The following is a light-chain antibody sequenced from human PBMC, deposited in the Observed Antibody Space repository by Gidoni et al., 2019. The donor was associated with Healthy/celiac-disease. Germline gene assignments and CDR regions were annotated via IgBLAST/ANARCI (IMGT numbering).Light chain of an antibody. CDR1: SSNIVNNY. V-gene: IGLV1-51*01. J-gene: IGLJ3*02. CDR3: GTWDSSLSAL. Sequence: QSVLTPPPSVSAAPGQKVTISCSGSSSNIVNNYVSWYQQLPGTAPKLLISDNNKRPSGIPDRFSGSKSGTSATLGITGLQTGDEADYYCGTWDSSLSALFGGGTKLTVL. CDR2: DNN.